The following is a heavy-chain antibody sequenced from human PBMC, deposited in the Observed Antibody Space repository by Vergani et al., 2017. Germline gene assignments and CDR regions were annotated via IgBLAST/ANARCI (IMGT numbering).Heavy chain of an antibody. Sequence: QVQLVESGGGVVQRGGSLRLSCATSGFTLSNYDMQWIRQGPGKGLEFVAFLQFDGSHQYYADSVKGRFTLSRDFSKNTLDLQMNSLGTDDTATYYCAKHFRGWGIDYWGQGTQVIVSS. J-gene: IGHJ4*02. V-gene: IGHV3-30*02. CDR1: GFTLSNYD. CDR2: LQFDGSHQ. CDR3: AKHFRGWGIDY. D-gene: IGHD3-16*01.